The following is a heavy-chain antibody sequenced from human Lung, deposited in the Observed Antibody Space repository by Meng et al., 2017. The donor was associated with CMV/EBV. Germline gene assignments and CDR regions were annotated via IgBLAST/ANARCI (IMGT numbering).Heavy chain of an antibody. CDR2: ISSSTYI. J-gene: IGHJ4*02. CDR1: GFTFTAYS. CDR3: GSREGGY. D-gene: IGHD3-10*01. V-gene: IGHV3-21*01. Sequence: GESLKISCAASGFTFTAYSMNWVRQAPGKGLEWVASISSSTYIHYGDSVKGRFSISRDNAKSSLFLQMNGLRIEDTAVYFCGSREGGYWGQGTLVTVSS.